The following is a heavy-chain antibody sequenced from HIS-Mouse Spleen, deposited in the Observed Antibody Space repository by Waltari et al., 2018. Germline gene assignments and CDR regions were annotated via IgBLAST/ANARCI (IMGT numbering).Heavy chain of an antibody. CDR1: GGSISSSSYY. Sequence: QLQLQESGPGLVKPSETLSLTCTVSGGSISSSSYYWGWIRQPPGKGLEWLGSIYYSGCTYYNPSLRSRVTISVDTSKNQFSLKLSSVTAADTAVYYCAREIPYSSSWYDWYFDLWGRGTLVTVSS. CDR2: IYYSGCT. J-gene: IGHJ2*01. V-gene: IGHV4-39*07. CDR3: AREIPYSSSWYDWYFDL. D-gene: IGHD6-13*01.